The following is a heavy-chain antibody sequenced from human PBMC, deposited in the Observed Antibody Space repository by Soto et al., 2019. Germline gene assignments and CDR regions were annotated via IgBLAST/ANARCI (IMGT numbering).Heavy chain of an antibody. J-gene: IGHJ3*01. V-gene: IGHV3-7*05. CDR1: GFTFSSYW. D-gene: IGHD6-13*01. CDR2: IKKDESKK. Sequence: EERLVESGGGLVQPGGSLRLSCAASGFTFSSYWMTWVRQAPGKGLEWVANIKKDESKKSYLDSVRGRFTISRDNAKNSLYLQMDSLTAEDSALYYCARDVSPGISSWYFDAFALWVQGTMVTVSS. CDR3: ARDVSPGISSWYFDAFAL.